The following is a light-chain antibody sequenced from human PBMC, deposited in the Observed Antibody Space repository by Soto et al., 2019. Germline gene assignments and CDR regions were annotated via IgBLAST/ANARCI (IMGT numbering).Light chain of an antibody. CDR1: QGISTF. J-gene: IGKJ4*01. Sequence: DVQLTQSPSFMSASVGDRVSITCRASQGISTFLAWYQQHPGTAPKRLIYDASNLQSGVPSRFSGSGSGTEFPLAISILQPEYFATYYCQQVNNYPLTFGGGTNVEIK. CDR3: QQVNNYPLT. V-gene: IGKV1-9*01. CDR2: DAS.